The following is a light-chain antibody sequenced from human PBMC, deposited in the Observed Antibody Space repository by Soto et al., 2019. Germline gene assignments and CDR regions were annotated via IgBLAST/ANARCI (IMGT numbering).Light chain of an antibody. J-gene: IGKJ2*01. CDR2: KAS. CDR3: QQHNGHPHT. Sequence: DIQMTQSPSTLSASVGDRVTITCRASQSISTWLAWYQQKPGKAPKLLIYKASSLRNGVPSRFSGSGSGTEFTLTIYSLQPDDFASYYCQQHNGHPHTFGQGTKLEIK. CDR1: QSISTW. V-gene: IGKV1-5*03.